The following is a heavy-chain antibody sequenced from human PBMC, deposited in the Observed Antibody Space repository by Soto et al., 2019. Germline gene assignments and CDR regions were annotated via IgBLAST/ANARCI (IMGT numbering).Heavy chain of an antibody. CDR2: ISSSSSYI. CDR3: ARDRSAAQPFDY. J-gene: IGHJ4*02. V-gene: IGHV3-21*01. CDR1: GFTFSSYS. D-gene: IGHD6-13*01. Sequence: DVQLVESGGGLVKPGGSLRLSCAASGFTFSSYSMNWVRQAPGKGLEWVSSISSSSSYIYYADSVKGRFTISRDNAKNSLYLQMNSLRAEDTAVYYCARDRSAAQPFDYWGQGTLVTVSS.